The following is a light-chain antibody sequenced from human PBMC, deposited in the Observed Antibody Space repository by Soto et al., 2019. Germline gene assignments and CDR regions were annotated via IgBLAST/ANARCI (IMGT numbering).Light chain of an antibody. Sequence: EVLMTQSPATLSVSPGERATLSCRASQSVSGKLAWYQQKRGQAPRLLIYDISSRATGVPARFSGSGSGTEFTLSISGLQSEDFAVYFCQQYNNWPFSFGQGTRLEIK. V-gene: IGKV3-15*01. CDR2: DIS. J-gene: IGKJ5*01. CDR1: QSVSGK. CDR3: QQYNNWPFS.